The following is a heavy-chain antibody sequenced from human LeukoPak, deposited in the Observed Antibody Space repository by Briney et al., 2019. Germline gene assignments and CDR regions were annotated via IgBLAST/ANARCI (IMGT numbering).Heavy chain of an antibody. D-gene: IGHD6-13*01. CDR1: GGSISSSSYY. Sequence: SETLSLTCTVSGGSISSSSYYWGWIRQPPGKGLEWIGSIYYSGSTYYNPSLKSRGTISVDTSKNQFSLKLSSVTAADTAVYYCARRVQQLSYYYYMDVWGKGTTVTVSS. CDR3: ARRVQQLSYYYYMDV. J-gene: IGHJ6*03. CDR2: IYYSGST. V-gene: IGHV4-39*01.